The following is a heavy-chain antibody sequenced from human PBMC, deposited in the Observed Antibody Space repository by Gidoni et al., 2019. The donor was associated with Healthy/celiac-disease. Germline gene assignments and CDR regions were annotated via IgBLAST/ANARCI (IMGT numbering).Heavy chain of an antibody. CDR2: ISGSGGST. D-gene: IGHD1-26*01. CDR1: GFTFSSYA. V-gene: IGHV3-23*01. CDR3: ANLYRRGPFDY. Sequence: EVQLLESGGGLVPPGGSLRLSCAASGFTFSSYAMSWVRQAPGKGLEWVSAISGSGGSTYYADSVKGRFTISRDNSKNTLYLQMNSLRDEDTAVYYCANLYRRGPFDYWGQGTLVTVSS. J-gene: IGHJ4*02.